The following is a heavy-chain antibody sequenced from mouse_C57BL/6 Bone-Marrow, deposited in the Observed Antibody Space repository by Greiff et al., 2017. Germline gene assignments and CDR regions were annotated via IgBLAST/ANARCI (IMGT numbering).Heavy chain of an antibody. V-gene: IGHV3-6*01. Sequence: EVQLVESGPGLVKPSQSLSLTCSVTGYSITSGYYWNWIRQFPGNKLEWMGYISYDGSNNYNPSLKNRISITRDTSKNQFFLKLNSVTTEDTATYYCARGVSYYYGSSPYSFDYWGQGTTLTVSS. CDR1: GYSITSGYY. J-gene: IGHJ2*01. CDR3: ARGVSYYYGSSPYSFDY. D-gene: IGHD1-1*01. CDR2: ISYDGSN.